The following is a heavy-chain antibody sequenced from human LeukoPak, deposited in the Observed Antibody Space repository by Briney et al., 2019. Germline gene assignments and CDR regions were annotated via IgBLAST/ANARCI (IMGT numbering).Heavy chain of an antibody. CDR3: ARSGDYAHNWYDP. J-gene: IGHJ5*02. CDR2: INHSGST. V-gene: IGHV4-34*01. Sequence: SETLSLTCAVYGGSFSGHYWSWIRQTPGKGLEWIGEINHSGSTNNNPSLTSRVTISVDTPKNQFSLKLSSVTAADTAVYYCARSGDYAHNWYDPWGQGTLVTVSS. CDR1: GGSFSGHY. D-gene: IGHD4-17*01.